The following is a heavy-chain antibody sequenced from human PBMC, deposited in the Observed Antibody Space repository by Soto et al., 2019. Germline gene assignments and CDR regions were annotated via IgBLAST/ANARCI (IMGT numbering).Heavy chain of an antibody. D-gene: IGHD3-16*01. CDR1: GGSISSSSYY. CDR3: ARDDGLYYYYGMDV. CDR2: IYHSGST. Sequence: PSETLSLTCTVSGGSISSSSYYWGWIRQPPGKGLEWIGSIYHSGSTYYNPSLKSRVTISIDTSKNQFSLNLSSVTAADTAVYYCARDDGLYYYYGMDVWGRGTTVTVSS. J-gene: IGHJ6*02. V-gene: IGHV4-39*07.